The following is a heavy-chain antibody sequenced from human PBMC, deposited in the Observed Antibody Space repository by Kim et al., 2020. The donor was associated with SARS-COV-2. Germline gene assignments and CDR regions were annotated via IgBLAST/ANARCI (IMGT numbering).Heavy chain of an antibody. CDR3: AREGSPYYYDSSGYYSPFGDY. J-gene: IGHJ4*02. CDR2: IYYSGST. Sequence: SETLSLTCTVSGGSISSYYWSWIRQPPGKGLEWIGYIYYSGSTNYNPSLKSRVTISVDTSKNQFSLKLSSVTAAGTAVYYCAREGSPYYYDSSGYYSPFGDYWGQGTLVTVSS. D-gene: IGHD3-22*01. CDR1: GGSISSYY. V-gene: IGHV4-59*01.